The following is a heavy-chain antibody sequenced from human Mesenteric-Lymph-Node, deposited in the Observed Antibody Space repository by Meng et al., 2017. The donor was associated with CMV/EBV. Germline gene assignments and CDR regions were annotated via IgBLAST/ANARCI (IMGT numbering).Heavy chain of an antibody. V-gene: IGHV4-59*01. CDR3: ARDLYYDFWSGSSGMDV. Sequence: SETLSLTCSVSGGSINRYYWTWIRQPPGKGLEWIGNLYHSGSSNYSPSLKSRVTISADTSMNQLSLKLRSVTAADTAVYYCARDLYYDFWSGSSGMDVWGQGTTVTVSS. J-gene: IGHJ6*02. D-gene: IGHD3-3*01. CDR1: GGSINRYY. CDR2: LYHSGSS.